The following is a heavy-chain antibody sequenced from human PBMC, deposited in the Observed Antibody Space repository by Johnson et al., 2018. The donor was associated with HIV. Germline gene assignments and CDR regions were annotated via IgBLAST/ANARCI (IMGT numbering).Heavy chain of an antibody. V-gene: IGHV3-9*01. CDR3: AKEAAMVQGGALDI. Sequence: VQLVESGGGFVQPGGSLRLSCAASGFTFSSNYMSWVRQAPGQGLEWVSGISRNSGSIGYADSVKGRFTISSDNAKNSLYLQMNSLRSEDTALYYCAKEAAMVQGGALDIWGQGTMVTVSP. D-gene: IGHD3-10*01. CDR2: ISRNSGSI. CDR1: GFTFSSNY. J-gene: IGHJ3*02.